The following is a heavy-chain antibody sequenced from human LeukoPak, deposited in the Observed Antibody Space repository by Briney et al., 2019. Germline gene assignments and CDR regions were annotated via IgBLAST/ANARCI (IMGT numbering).Heavy chain of an antibody. CDR2: ISGGSSII. J-gene: IGHJ4*02. CDR1: GFTFSSYR. D-gene: IGHD1-14*01. Sequence: GGSLRLSCAASGFTFSSYRMNWVRQAPGKGLEWVSYISGGSSIISYADSVKGRFTISRDNAKNSLYLQMNSLRAEDTAVYYCAKLLNHYPFDYWGQGTLVTVSS. CDR3: AKLLNHYPFDY. V-gene: IGHV3-48*01.